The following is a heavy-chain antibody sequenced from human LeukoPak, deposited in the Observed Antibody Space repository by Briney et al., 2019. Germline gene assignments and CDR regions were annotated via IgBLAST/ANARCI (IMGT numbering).Heavy chain of an antibody. J-gene: IGHJ4*02. CDR2: ISGSGGST. V-gene: IGHV3-23*01. CDR3: AKGKGVGVTTSFDY. D-gene: IGHD1-26*01. Sequence: PGGSLRLSCAASGFTFSSYAMSWVRQAPGKGLEWVSGISGSGGSTYHADSVKGRLTISRDNSKNTLYLQMNSLRAEDTAVSYCAKGKGVGVTTSFDYWGQGTLVTVSS. CDR1: GFTFSSYA.